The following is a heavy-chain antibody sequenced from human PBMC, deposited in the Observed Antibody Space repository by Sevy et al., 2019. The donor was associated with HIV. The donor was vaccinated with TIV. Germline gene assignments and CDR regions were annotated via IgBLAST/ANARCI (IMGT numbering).Heavy chain of an antibody. CDR3: AMDYSLSSGWFDH. J-gene: IGHJ5*02. CDR2: IYYTGST. D-gene: IGHD1-26*01. CDR1: GGSISSSSYL. Sequence: SETLSLTCTVSGGSISSSSYLWGWIRQPPGKGLEWIGSIYYTGSTYYNPSLKSRVTISIDTSKNQFSLKLSSLTAADTAVYYCAMDYSLSSGWFDHWGQGTLVTVSS. V-gene: IGHV4-39*01.